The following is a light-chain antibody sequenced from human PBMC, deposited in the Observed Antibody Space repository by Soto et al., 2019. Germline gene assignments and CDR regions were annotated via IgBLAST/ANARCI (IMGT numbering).Light chain of an antibody. V-gene: IGKV1-5*01. Sequence: DIQMTQSPSTLSASVGDRVTITCRASQSISSWLAWYQQKPGKAPKLLIYDASSLESGVPSRFSGSGSGTEFTLTISSLQPDDFATYYCQQYNSYSLRHWTFGQGTKVEIK. J-gene: IGKJ1*01. CDR1: QSISSW. CDR3: QQYNSYSLRHWT. CDR2: DAS.